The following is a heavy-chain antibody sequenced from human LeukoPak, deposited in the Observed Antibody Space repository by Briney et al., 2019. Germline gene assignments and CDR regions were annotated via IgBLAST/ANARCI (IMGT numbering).Heavy chain of an antibody. J-gene: IGHJ4*02. CDR1: GGSFSGYY. CDR3: ARFVVGQWLINY. V-gene: IGHV4-34*01. CDR2: INHSGST. D-gene: IGHD6-19*01. Sequence: PSETLSLTCAVYGGSFSGYYWSWIRRPPGKGLEWIGEINHSGSTNYNPSLKSRVTISVDTSKNQFSLKLSSVTAADTAVYYCARFVVGQWLINYWGQGALVTVSS.